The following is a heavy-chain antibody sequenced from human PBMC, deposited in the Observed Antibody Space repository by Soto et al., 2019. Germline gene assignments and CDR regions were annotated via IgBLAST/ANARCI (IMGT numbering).Heavy chain of an antibody. CDR3: ARIVGAAVDY. Sequence: SQTLSLTCAISGDSVCSNSAAWNWNRQSPSRGLEWLGRTYYRSKWYNDYAASVKSRITINPDTSKNQFSLQLNSVTPEDTAVYYCARIVGAAVDYWGQRTLVTVSS. V-gene: IGHV6-1*01. J-gene: IGHJ4*02. CDR2: TYYRSKWYN. CDR1: GDSVCSNSAA. D-gene: IGHD1-26*01.